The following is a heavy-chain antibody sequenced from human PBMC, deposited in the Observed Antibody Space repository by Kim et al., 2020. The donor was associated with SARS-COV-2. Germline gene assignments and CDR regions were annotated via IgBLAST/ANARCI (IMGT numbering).Heavy chain of an antibody. CDR3: ARVHGGSGITMVRGVPNWFDP. V-gene: IGHV4-34*01. CDR2: INHSGST. CDR1: GGSFSGYY. Sequence: SETLSLTCAVYGGSFSGYYWSWIRQPPGKGLEWIGEINHSGSTNYNPSLKSRVTISVDTSKNQFSLKLSSVTAADTAVYYCARVHGGSGITMVRGVPNWFDPWGQGTLVTVSS. D-gene: IGHD3-10*01. J-gene: IGHJ5*02.